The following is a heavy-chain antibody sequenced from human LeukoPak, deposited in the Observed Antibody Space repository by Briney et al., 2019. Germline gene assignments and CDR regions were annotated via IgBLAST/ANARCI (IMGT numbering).Heavy chain of an antibody. V-gene: IGHV4-34*01. CDR1: GGSFSDYR. Sequence: PSETLSLTCAVYGGSFSDYRWSWIRQPPGKGLEWIGEINHSGSTNYNPSLKSRVTISVDTYKKQFSLKLTSVTAADTAVYYCARRVTTRLPFRYWGQGTLVTVSS. J-gene: IGHJ4*02. D-gene: IGHD4-17*01. CDR2: INHSGST. CDR3: ARRVTTRLPFRY.